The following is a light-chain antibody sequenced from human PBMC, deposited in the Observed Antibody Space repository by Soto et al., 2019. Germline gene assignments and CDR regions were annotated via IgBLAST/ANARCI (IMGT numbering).Light chain of an antibody. CDR2: HAS. J-gene: IGKJ1*01. V-gene: IGKV1-5*01. CDR1: QSISDW. Sequence: SAAAVSAKIGDRVTITCRASQSISDWLAWYRQKPGTAPKVLINHASSFQSGDPTMFSGSGAGTEFSLTISSLQPDDFATYYYQQYNTHWTFGQGTNVDI. CDR3: QQYNTHWT.